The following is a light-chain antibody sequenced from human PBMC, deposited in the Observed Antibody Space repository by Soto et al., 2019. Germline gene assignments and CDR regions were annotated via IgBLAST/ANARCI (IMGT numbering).Light chain of an antibody. V-gene: IGKV3-20*01. CDR3: PQDGSSPIFS. CDR1: QSVRSSY. CDR2: GAS. Sequence: EIGVTQSPGTLSLSPGERATLSCRASQSVRSSYLAWYQQKPGQAPRLLIYGASSRATGIPDRFSGSGSGTDFTLTISRMDPEDFAVYYCPQDGSSPIFSFVPGTKVDIK. J-gene: IGKJ3*01.